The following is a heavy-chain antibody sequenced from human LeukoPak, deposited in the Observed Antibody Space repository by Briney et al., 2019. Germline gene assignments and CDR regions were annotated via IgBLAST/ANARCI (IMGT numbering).Heavy chain of an antibody. J-gene: IGHJ6*02. Sequence: SGGSLRLSCAASGFTFDDYAMHWVRQAPGKGLEWVSGISWNSGSIGYADSVKGRFTISRDNAKNSLYLQMNSLRAEDTAVYYCASYLPDYYYYGMDVWGQGTTVTVSS. CDR1: GFTFDDYA. CDR3: ASYLPDYYYYGMDV. V-gene: IGHV3-9*01. D-gene: IGHD3-16*02. CDR2: ISWNSGSI.